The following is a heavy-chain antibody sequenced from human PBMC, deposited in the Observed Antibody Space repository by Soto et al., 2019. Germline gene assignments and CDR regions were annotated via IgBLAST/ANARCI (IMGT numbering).Heavy chain of an antibody. Sequence: ASVKISCTASGGTFSSSTISWVRQAPGQGLEWMGRIIPILGITNYSQKFQGRVTITADKSASTAYMELSSLRSEDTAVYYCAGISIAARRGMDVWGQGTTVTVSS. V-gene: IGHV1-69*02. J-gene: IGHJ6*02. CDR2: IIPILGIT. CDR1: GGTFSSST. D-gene: IGHD6-6*01. CDR3: AGISIAARRGMDV.